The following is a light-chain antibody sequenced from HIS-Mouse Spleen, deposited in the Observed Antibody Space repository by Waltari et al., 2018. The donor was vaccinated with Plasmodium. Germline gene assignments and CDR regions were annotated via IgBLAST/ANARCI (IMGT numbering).Light chain of an antibody. J-gene: IGLJ3*02. CDR1: SSDVGSYNL. CDR3: CSYAGSSTWV. CDR2: EGS. Sequence: QSALTQPASVSGSPGQSITISCTGTSSDVGSYNLVSWYQQHPGKAPKLIIYEGSKRPSGVSNRFSRSKSGNTAALTISGLQAEDEADYYCCSYAGSSTWVFGGGTKLTVL. V-gene: IGLV2-23*01.